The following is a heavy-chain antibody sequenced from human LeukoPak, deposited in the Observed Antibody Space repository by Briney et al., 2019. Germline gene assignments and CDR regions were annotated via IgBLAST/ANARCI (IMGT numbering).Heavy chain of an antibody. D-gene: IGHD3-10*02. J-gene: IGHJ6*04. CDR2: INSDGSTT. CDR1: GFAFSLYW. Sequence: GGSLRLSCAASGFAFSLYWMTWVRQAPGKGLVWVSRINSDGSTTSYADSVKGRFTISRDNAKNTLYLQMNSLRAEDTAVYYCAELGITMIGGVWGKGTTVTISS. V-gene: IGHV3-74*01. CDR3: AELGITMIGGV.